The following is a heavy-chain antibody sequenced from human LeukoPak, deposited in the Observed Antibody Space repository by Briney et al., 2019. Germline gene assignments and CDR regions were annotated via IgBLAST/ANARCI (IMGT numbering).Heavy chain of an antibody. J-gene: IGHJ4*02. V-gene: IGHV3-21*01. CDR1: GFTFSSYS. Sequence: GGSLRLSCAASGFTFSSYSMNWVRQAPGKGLEWVSSISSSSSYIYYADSVKGRFTISRDNAKNSLYLQMNSLRAEGTAVYYCARDLSEYYFDYWGQGTLVTVSS. CDR3: ARDLSEYYFDY. D-gene: IGHD3-3*01. CDR2: ISSSSSYI.